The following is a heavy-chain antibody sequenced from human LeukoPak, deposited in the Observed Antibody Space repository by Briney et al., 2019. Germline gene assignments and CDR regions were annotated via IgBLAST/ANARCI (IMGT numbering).Heavy chain of an antibody. CDR2: IKSKTDGGTT. V-gene: IGHV3-15*01. Sequence: GGSLRLSCAASGFTFSNAWMSWVRQAPGKGLEWVGRIKSKTDGGTTDYAAPVKGRFTISRDDSKNTLYLQMNSLKPEATAVYYCTSYYYDSSGYYYILPGYYYYYMDVWGKGTTVTVSS. J-gene: IGHJ6*03. CDR1: GFTFSNAW. CDR3: TSYYYDSSGYYYILPGYYYYYMDV. D-gene: IGHD3-22*01.